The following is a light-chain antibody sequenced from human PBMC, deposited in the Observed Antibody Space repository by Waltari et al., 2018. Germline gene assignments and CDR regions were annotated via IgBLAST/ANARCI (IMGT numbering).Light chain of an antibody. V-gene: IGLV4-69*01. CDR2: LNSDRSH. Sequence: QLVLTQSPSASASLGASVKLTCTLSSGHSSYAIAWHQQQPEKGPRSLMKLNSDRSHSKGDGIPDRVSGSSSGAERYLTISSLQSEDEADYYCQTWGTGIWVFGGGTKLTVL. CDR3: QTWGTGIWV. CDR1: SGHSSYA. J-gene: IGLJ3*02.